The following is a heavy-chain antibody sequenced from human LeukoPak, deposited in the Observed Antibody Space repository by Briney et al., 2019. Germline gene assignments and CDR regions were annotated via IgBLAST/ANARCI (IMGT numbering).Heavy chain of an antibody. V-gene: IGHV1-2*02. CDR2: INSNSGGT. CDR3: ARGESLLWSWFDP. D-gene: IGHD3-3*01. Sequence: ASVKVSCKASGYTFTSYYMHWVRQAPGQGLEWMGWINSNSGGTNYAREFEGRVTMTRDTSITTAYMELSRLRSDDTAVYYCARGESLLWSWFDPWGQGTLVTVSS. CDR1: GYTFTSYY. J-gene: IGHJ5*02.